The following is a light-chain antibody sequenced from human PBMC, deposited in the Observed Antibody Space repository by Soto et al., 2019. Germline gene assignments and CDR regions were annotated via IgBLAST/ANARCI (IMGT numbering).Light chain of an antibody. Sequence: DIQMTQSPSTLSASVGDRVTITCRASQSITTWLAWYQQKPGKAPKLLIYKATNLQSGVQSRFSGSGSGTEFSLTISSLQPDDFATYYCQQYNDYQYIFGQGTKLEIK. CDR1: QSITTW. V-gene: IGKV1-5*03. J-gene: IGKJ2*01. CDR2: KAT. CDR3: QQYNDYQYI.